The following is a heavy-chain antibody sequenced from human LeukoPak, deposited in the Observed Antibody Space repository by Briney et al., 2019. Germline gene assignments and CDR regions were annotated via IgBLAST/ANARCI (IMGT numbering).Heavy chain of an antibody. Sequence: SVKVSCKASGGTFSSYAISWVRQAPGQGLEWMGGIIPIFGTADYAQKFQGRVTITADESTSTAYMELSSLRSEDTAVYYCARVAGSSPDYFDYWGQGTLVTVSS. J-gene: IGHJ4*02. CDR1: GGTFSSYA. CDR3: ARVAGSSPDYFDY. V-gene: IGHV1-69*13. CDR2: IIPIFGTA. D-gene: IGHD6-6*01.